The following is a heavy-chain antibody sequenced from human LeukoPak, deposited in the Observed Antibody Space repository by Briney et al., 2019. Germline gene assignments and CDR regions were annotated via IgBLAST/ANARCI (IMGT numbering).Heavy chain of an antibody. V-gene: IGHV3-21*01. J-gene: IGHJ4*02. CDR1: GFTFSTYS. Sequence: GGSLRLSCAASGFTFSTYSMNWVRQAPGKGLEWVSSISSSSSYKCYADSVRGRFTISRDNAKKSLYLQMNSLRAEDTAVYYCARDRSSYYFDYWDQGTLVTVSS. CDR3: ARDRSSYYFDY. CDR2: ISSSSSYK.